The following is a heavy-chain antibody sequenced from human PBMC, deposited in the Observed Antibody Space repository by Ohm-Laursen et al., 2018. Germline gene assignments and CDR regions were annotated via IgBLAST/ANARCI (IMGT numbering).Heavy chain of an antibody. D-gene: IGHD3/OR15-3a*01. Sequence: SLRLSCTASTLTFSNCGMHWVRQAPGKGLEWVADIWYDGTNKKYADSVKGRFTISRDNSKNTLYLQMSSLRAEDTAVYYCACRTGDYYDYWGQGSLVTVSS. CDR1: TLTFSNCG. CDR2: IWYDGTNK. J-gene: IGHJ4*02. CDR3: ACRTGDYYDY. V-gene: IGHV3-33*01.